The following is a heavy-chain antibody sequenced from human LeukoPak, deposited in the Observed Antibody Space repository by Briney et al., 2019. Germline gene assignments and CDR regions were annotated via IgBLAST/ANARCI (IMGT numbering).Heavy chain of an antibody. CDR2: IIPIFGTA. CDR3: ARISSATSTVTSPDFDY. V-gene: IGHV1-69*13. J-gene: IGHJ4*02. Sequence: SVKVSCKASGYTFTSYGISWVRQAPGQGLEWMGGIIPIFGTANYAQKFQGRVTITADESTSTAYMELSSLRSEDTAVYYCARISSATSTVTSPDFDYWGQGTLVTVSS. D-gene: IGHD4-17*01. CDR1: GYTFTSYG.